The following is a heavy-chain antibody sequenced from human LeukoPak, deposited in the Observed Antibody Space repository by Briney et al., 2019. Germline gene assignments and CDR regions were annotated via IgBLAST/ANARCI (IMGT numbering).Heavy chain of an antibody. CDR3: ARIGLRGVIISRPLDY. V-gene: IGHV1-8*02. D-gene: IGHD3-16*02. CDR1: GYTFTSYD. Sequence: ASVKVSCKASGYTFTSYDINWVRQATEQGLEWMGWMNPNSGNTGYAQKFQGRVTVTRNTSISTAYMELSSLRSEDTAVYYCARIGLRGVIISRPLDYWGQGTLATVSS. CDR2: MNPNSGNT. J-gene: IGHJ4*02.